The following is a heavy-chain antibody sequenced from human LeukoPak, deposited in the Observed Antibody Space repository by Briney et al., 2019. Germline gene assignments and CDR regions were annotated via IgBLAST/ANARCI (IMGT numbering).Heavy chain of an antibody. J-gene: IGHJ3*02. CDR2: ISSSGSTI. CDR1: GFTFSDYY. D-gene: IGHD2-15*01. V-gene: IGHV3-11*04. CDR3: ARVIRYCSGGSCYTLDAFDI. Sequence: GGSLRLSCAASGFTFSDYYMSWIRQAPGKGLEWVSYISSSGSTIYYADSVKGRFTISRDNAKNSLYLQMNGLRAEDTAVYYCARVIRYCSGGSCYTLDAFDIWGQGTMVTVSS.